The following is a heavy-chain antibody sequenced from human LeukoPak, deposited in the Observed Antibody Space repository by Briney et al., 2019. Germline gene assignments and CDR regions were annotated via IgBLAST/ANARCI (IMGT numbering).Heavy chain of an antibody. V-gene: IGHV4-59*12. J-gene: IGHJ6*02. D-gene: IGHD3-10*01. CDR3: ARDRVTMVRGVRLEDYYYYGMDV. Sequence: SETLSLTCTVSGGSISSYYWSWIRRPPGKGLEWIGYIYYSGSTNYNPSLKSRVTISVDTSKNQFSLKLSSVTAADTAVYYCARDRVTMVRGVRLEDYYYYGMDVWGQGTTVTVSS. CDR2: IYYSGST. CDR1: GGSISSYY.